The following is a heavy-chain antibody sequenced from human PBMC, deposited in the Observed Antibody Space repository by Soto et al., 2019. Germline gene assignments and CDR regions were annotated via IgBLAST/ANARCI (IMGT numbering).Heavy chain of an antibody. CDR2: IDTSGNT. CDR1: GGSISTYY. Sequence: PSETLSLTCTVSGGSISTYYWSWIRQPAGKGLEWIGRIDTSGNTNYNPSLKSRVTMSVDTSKKQFSLKLTSVTAADTAVYYCVRYSSNWFQTEGMDVWGQGTTVT. V-gene: IGHV4-4*07. CDR3: VRYSSNWFQTEGMDV. D-gene: IGHD6-13*01. J-gene: IGHJ6*02.